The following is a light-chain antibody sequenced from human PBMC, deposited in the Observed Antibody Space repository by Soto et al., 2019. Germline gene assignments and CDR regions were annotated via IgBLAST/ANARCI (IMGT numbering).Light chain of an antibody. CDR1: QTLTSSY. Sequence: EIVLTQSPGTLSLSPGERATLSCRASQTLTSSYLAWYQQKPGQAPRLLIFGSSSRATGIPDRFSDSGSGTDFTLTISRLEPEDFAVYYCQQYVTSPLTFGGGTKVEVK. CDR2: GSS. CDR3: QQYVTSPLT. V-gene: IGKV3-20*01. J-gene: IGKJ4*01.